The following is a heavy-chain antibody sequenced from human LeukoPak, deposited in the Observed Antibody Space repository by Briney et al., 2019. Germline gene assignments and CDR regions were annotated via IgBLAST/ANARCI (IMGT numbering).Heavy chain of an antibody. CDR3: TGTVVTPGAFDI. J-gene: IGHJ3*02. V-gene: IGHV3-21*01. Sequence: PGGSLRLSCAASGFTFSSYSMNWVRQAPGKGLEWVSSISSSSSYIYYADSVKGRFTISRDNAKNSLYLQMNSLRAEDTAVYHCTGTVVTPGAFDIWGQGTMVTVSS. CDR2: ISSSSSYI. CDR1: GFTFSSYS. D-gene: IGHD4-23*01.